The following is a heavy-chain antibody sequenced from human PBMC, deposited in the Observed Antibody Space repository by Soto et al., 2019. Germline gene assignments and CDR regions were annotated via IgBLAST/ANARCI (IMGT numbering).Heavy chain of an antibody. D-gene: IGHD3-22*01. V-gene: IGHV1-69*13. CDR1: GCSLSRHA. CDR3: ARQFDYDSSGHYYAY. J-gene: IGHJ4*02. CDR2: IIPMFGTP. Sequence: SVKVSCKASGCSLSRHAISWVRRGPGQGLEWMGGIIPMFGTPNYAEKFQGRLSITADESTTTVYMQLSSLRSEDTAVYYCARQFDYDSSGHYYAYWGQGTLVTVSS.